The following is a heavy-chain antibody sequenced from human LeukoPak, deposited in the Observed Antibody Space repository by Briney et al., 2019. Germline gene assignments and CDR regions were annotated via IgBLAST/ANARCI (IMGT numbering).Heavy chain of an antibody. CDR2: IYHSGST. CDR3: ARRDDVDTAMVSY. Sequence: SETLSLTCAVSGYSISSGYYWGWIRQPPGKGLEWIGSIYHSGSTYYNPSLKSRVTISVDTSKNQFSLKLSSVTAADTAVYYCARRDDVDTAMVSYWGQGTLVTASS. J-gene: IGHJ4*02. CDR1: GYSISSGYY. V-gene: IGHV4-38-2*01. D-gene: IGHD5-18*01.